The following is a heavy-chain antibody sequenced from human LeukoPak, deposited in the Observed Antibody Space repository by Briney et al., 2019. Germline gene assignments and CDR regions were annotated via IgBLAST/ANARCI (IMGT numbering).Heavy chain of an antibody. CDR2: INNNGDST. D-gene: IGHD4/OR15-4a*01. J-gene: IGHJ4*02. Sequence: GGSLRLSCTASGFTFSSYAMTWVRQAPGKGLEWISGINNNGDSTYYADSVKGRFTISRDNSKNTLYLQMNDLRAEDTAVYYCAKGGSGKVAVGAYWGQGTQVTVSS. CDR3: AKGGSGKVAVGAY. CDR1: GFTFSSYA. V-gene: IGHV3-23*01.